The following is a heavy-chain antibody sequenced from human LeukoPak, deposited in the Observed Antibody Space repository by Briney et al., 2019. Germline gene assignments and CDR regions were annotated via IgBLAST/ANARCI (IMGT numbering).Heavy chain of an antibody. D-gene: IGHD3-10*01. J-gene: IGHJ5*02. V-gene: IGHV4-38-2*02. CDR1: GYSISSGYY. Sequence: SETLSLTCTVSGYSISSGYYWGWIRQPPGKGLEWIGEINHSGSTYYNPSLKSRVTISVDTSKNQFSLKLSSVTAADTAIYYCARGGYYGSGNDFRFDPWGQGTLVTVSS. CDR2: INHSGST. CDR3: ARGGYYGSGNDFRFDP.